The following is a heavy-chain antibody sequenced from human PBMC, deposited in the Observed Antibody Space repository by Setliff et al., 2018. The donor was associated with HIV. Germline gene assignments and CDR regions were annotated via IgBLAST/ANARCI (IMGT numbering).Heavy chain of an antibody. D-gene: IGHD6-19*01. V-gene: IGHV4-61*08. Sequence: SETLSLTCSVLRGSLSSGGYYWSWIRQPPGKGLEWIGYIYASGSTNYSPSLKSRVTISVDTSKNQFSLKLKSVTAADTAVYFCARHVYSSGWGYVYHLDSWGQGTLVTVSS. CDR1: RGSLSSGGYY. CDR2: IYASGST. CDR3: ARHVYSSGWGYVYHLDS. J-gene: IGHJ4*02.